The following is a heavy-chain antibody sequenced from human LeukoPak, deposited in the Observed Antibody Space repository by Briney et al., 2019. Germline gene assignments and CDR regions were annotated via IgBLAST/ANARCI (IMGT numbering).Heavy chain of an antibody. Sequence: SETLSLTCTVSGGSISSYYWSWIRQPPGKGLEWIGYIYYSGSTNYNPSLKSRVTISVDTSKNQFSLKLSSVTAADTAVYYCASGSWSLHSSSPNYFDYWGQGTLVTVSS. J-gene: IGHJ4*02. D-gene: IGHD2-15*01. CDR3: ASGSWSLHSSSPNYFDY. CDR1: GGSISSYY. V-gene: IGHV4-59*01. CDR2: IYYSGST.